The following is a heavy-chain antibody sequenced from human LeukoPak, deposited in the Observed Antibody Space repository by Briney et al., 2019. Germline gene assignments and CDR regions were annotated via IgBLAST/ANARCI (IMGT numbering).Heavy chain of an antibody. Sequence: EPSGTLFLPCSVSGGPLRNYYWSWIRQPPGKGLEGVGDIYYSGSTNYSPSLKSRVTISVDTSKNQFSLRLSSVSAADTAVYYCARAGYSSGRLAYFDYWGQGTLVTVSS. V-gene: IGHV4-59*01. J-gene: IGHJ4*02. D-gene: IGHD6-19*01. CDR3: ARAGYSSGRLAYFDY. CDR2: IYYSGST. CDR1: GGPLRNYY.